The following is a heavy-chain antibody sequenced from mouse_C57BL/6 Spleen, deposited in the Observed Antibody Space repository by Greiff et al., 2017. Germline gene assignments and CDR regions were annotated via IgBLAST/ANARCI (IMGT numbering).Heavy chain of an antibody. Sequence: DVQLVESGGDLVKPGGSLKLSCAASGFTFSSYGMSWVRQTPDKRLEWVATISSGGSYTYYPDSVKGRFTISRDNAKNTLYLQMSSLKSEDTAMYYCARHEDYYGSSNWYFDVWGTGTTVTVSS. CDR2: ISSGGSYT. J-gene: IGHJ1*03. CDR1: GFTFSSYG. CDR3: ARHEDYYGSSNWYFDV. V-gene: IGHV5-6*01. D-gene: IGHD1-1*01.